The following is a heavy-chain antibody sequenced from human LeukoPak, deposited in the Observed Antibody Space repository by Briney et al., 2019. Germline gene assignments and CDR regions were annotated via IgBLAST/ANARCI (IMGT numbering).Heavy chain of an antibody. V-gene: IGHV3-7*01. J-gene: IGHJ4*02. CDR2: IKQDGSEK. D-gene: IGHD3-16*02. Sequence: PGGSLRLSRAASGFTFSSYWMSWVRQAPGKGLEWVVNIKQDGSEKYYVDSVKGRFTISRDNDKNSLFLQMTSLRAEDTAVYYCARVGGRYSPLGYWGQGTLVTVSS. CDR3: ARVGGRYSPLGY. CDR1: GFTFSSYW.